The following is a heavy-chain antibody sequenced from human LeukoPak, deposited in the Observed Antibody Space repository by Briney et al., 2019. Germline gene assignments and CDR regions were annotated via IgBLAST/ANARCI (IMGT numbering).Heavy chain of an antibody. CDR2: ISASGGST. CDR3: ANGAGGNAFDL. CDR1: GFTFSSYD. Sequence: PGGSLRLSCAASGFTFSSYDMSWVRQTPGTPGKGLKWVSAISASGGSTFYADSVKGRFTISRDNSKNTLYLQMNSLRAEDTAVYYCANGAGGNAFDLWGQGTMVIVSS. D-gene: IGHD6-19*01. J-gene: IGHJ3*01. V-gene: IGHV3-23*01.